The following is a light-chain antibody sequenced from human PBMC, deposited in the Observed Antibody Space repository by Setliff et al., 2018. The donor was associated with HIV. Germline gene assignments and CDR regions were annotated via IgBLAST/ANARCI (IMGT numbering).Light chain of an antibody. V-gene: IGLV2-11*01. Sequence: QSALAQPRSVSGSPGQSVTISCTGTNTDVGDYKYVSWYQQHPGKAPKLMIYDVTKRPSGVPDRFSGSRSGNTASLTISGLRADDEGDYYCCSNADTNTLPFGTGTKVTVL. CDR2: DVT. CDR3: CSNADTNTLP. J-gene: IGLJ1*01. CDR1: NTDVGDYKY.